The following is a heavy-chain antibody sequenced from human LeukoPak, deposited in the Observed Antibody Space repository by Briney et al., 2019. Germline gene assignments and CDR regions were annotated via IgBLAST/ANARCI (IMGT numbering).Heavy chain of an antibody. CDR1: GGSISSYY. CDR2: IHYSGST. Sequence: SETLSLTCTVSGGSISSYYWSWIRQPPGKGLEWIGYIHYSGSTNYNPSLKSRVTISVDTSRNHFSLNLSSVTAADTAVYYCARRATTSSKFDPWGQGTLVTVSS. D-gene: IGHD1-26*01. V-gene: IGHV4-59*01. J-gene: IGHJ5*02. CDR3: ARRATTSSKFDP.